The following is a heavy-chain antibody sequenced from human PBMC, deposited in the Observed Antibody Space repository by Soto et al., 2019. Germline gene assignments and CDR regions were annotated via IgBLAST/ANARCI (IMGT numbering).Heavy chain of an antibody. CDR3: ARVRQQLVPYYYYGMDV. Sequence: EVQLVESGGGLVQPGGSLRLSCAASGFTFSSYSMNWVRQAPGKGLEWVSYISSSSSTIYYADSVKGRFTISRDNAKNSLYLQMNSLRDEDTAVYYCARVRQQLVPYYYYGMDVWGQGTTVTVSS. D-gene: IGHD6-13*01. V-gene: IGHV3-48*02. J-gene: IGHJ6*02. CDR1: GFTFSSYS. CDR2: ISSSSSTI.